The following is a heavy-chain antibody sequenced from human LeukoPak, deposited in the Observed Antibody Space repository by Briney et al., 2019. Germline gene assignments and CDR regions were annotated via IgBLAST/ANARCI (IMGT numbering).Heavy chain of an antibody. Sequence: GGSLSLTCAPSAFTFPGLAISGVRKAPGKGLEWVSAISGSGGSTYYADSVKGRFTISRDNSKNTLYLQMNSLRAEDTAVYNSAKNRPRGFIIIFDYWGQGTLVTVSS. V-gene: IGHV3-23*01. J-gene: IGHJ4*02. D-gene: IGHD3-10*01. CDR1: AFTFPGLA. CDR2: ISGSGGST. CDR3: AKNRPRGFIIIFDY.